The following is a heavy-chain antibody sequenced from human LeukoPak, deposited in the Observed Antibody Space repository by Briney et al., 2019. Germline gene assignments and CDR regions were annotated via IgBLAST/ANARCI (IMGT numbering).Heavy chain of an antibody. CDR1: GFTFSNYW. D-gene: IGHD3-22*01. Sequence: GGSLRLSCAASGFTFSNYWMSWVRQAPGKGLEWVGHAKQDGSETYYVDSVKGRFTISRDNAKNSLFLQMNSLRAEDTAVYYCARDLPSSGYYYRDAFDMWGQGTMVTVSS. V-gene: IGHV3-7*01. CDR3: ARDLPSSGYYYRDAFDM. CDR2: AKQDGSET. J-gene: IGHJ3*02.